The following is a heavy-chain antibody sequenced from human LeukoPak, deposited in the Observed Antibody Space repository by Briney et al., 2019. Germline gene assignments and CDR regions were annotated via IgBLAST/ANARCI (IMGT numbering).Heavy chain of an antibody. Sequence: ASVKVSCKASGYTFTSYAMHWVRQAPGQRLEWMGWINAGNGNTKYSQKFQGRVTITRDTSAGTAYMELSSLRSEDTAVYYCARASRIAWSNWFDPWGQGTLVTVSS. V-gene: IGHV1-3*01. CDR1: GYTFTSYA. J-gene: IGHJ5*02. CDR3: ARASRIAWSNWFDP. CDR2: INAGNGNT. D-gene: IGHD6-6*01.